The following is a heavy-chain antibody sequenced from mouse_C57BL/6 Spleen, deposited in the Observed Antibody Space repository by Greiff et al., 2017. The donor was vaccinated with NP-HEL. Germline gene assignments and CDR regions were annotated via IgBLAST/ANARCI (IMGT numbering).Heavy chain of an antibody. V-gene: IGHV1-66*01. CDR3: ARWWGNWYFDV. CDR2: IYPGSGNT. D-gene: IGHD1-1*02. Sequence: VQLQQSGPELVKPGASVKISCKASGYSFTSYYIHWVKQRPGQGLEWIGWIYPGSGNTKYNEKFKGKATLTADTSSSTAYMQLSSLTSEDSAVYYCARWWGNWYFDVWGTGTTVTVSS. CDR1: GYSFTSYY. J-gene: IGHJ1*03.